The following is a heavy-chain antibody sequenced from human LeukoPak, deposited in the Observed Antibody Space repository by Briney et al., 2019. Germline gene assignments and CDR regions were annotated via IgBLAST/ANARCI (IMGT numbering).Heavy chain of an antibody. V-gene: IGHV3-30*09. Sequence: GGSLRLSCAASGFTFSSFSMHWVRQAPGKGLEWVAVVSSDGDKKNYADSVEGRFDISRDNSKNTLSLQMNNVRPEDTALYYCAKEGLYTTDWYGNWFDSWGQGTLVTVSS. J-gene: IGHJ5*01. CDR1: GFTFSSFS. CDR2: VSSDGDKK. D-gene: IGHD2-2*02. CDR3: AKEGLYTTDWYGNWFDS.